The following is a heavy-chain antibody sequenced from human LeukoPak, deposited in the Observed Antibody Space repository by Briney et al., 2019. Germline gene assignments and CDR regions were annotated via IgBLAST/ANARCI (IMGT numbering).Heavy chain of an antibody. D-gene: IGHD3-22*01. CDR1: GFTFSNYA. J-gene: IGHJ3*02. CDR2: ITGSGGST. CDR3: AKDLLFYYDSSGRGNAFDI. V-gene: IGHV3-23*01. Sequence: GGSLRLSCAASGFTFSNYALSWVRQAPGKGLEWVSLITGSGGSTYYADSVKGRFTVSRDNSKRTLYLQMNSLRAEDTAVYYCAKDLLFYYDSSGRGNAFDIWGRGTMVTVSS.